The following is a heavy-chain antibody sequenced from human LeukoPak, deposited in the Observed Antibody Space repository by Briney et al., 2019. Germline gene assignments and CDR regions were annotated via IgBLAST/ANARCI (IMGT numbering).Heavy chain of an antibody. CDR3: ANRDQGQPAAGIPGGGY. V-gene: IGHV3-21*04. CDR1: GFTFSSYS. J-gene: IGHJ4*02. CDR2: ISSSSSYI. Sequence: PGGSLRLSCAASGFTFSSYSMNWVRQAPGKGLEWVSSISSSSSYIYYADSVKGRFTISRDNAKNSLYLQMNSLRAEDTAVYYCANRDQGQPAAGIPGGGYWGQGILVTVSS. D-gene: IGHD6-13*01.